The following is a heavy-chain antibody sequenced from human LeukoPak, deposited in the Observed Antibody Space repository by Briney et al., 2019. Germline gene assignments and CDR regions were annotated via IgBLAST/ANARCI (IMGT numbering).Heavy chain of an antibody. D-gene: IGHD5-24*01. CDR3: ARDRDRDGYNYDY. CDR1: GGTFSSYA. V-gene: IGHV1-69*13. Sequence: SVKVSCTASGGTFSSYAISWVRQAPGQGLEWMGGIIPIFGTANYAQKFQGRVTITADESTSTAYMELSSLRSEDTAVYYCARDRDRDGYNYDYWGQGTLVTVSS. CDR2: IIPIFGTA. J-gene: IGHJ4*02.